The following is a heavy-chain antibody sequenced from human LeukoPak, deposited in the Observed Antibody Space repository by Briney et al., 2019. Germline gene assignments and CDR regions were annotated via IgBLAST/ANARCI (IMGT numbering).Heavy chain of an antibody. CDR3: ARHIGGVDYY. J-gene: IGHJ4*02. D-gene: IGHD2-8*01. V-gene: IGHV4-59*08. CDR1: GFTFDDYA. Sequence: GSLRLSCTASGFTFDDYAMHWVRQAPGKGLEWIGYIYYTGSTNYNPSLKSRVTISVDTSKNQFSLKLSSVTAADTAMYYCARHIGGVDYYWGQGALVTVSS. CDR2: IYYTGST.